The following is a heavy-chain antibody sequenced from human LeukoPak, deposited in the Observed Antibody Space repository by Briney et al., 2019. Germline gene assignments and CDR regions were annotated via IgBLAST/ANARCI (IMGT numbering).Heavy chain of an antibody. CDR1: GGSISSFY. D-gene: IGHD3-9*01. CDR3: ARGLDYDILTGYPSNYYGMDV. CDR2: IYYSGST. Sequence: SETLSLTCTVSGGSISSFYWSWIRQPPGKGLEWIGYIYYSGSTNYNPSLKSRVTISVDTSKNQFSLKLSSVTAADTAVYYCARGLDYDILTGYPSNYYGMDVWGQGTTVTVSS. J-gene: IGHJ6*02. V-gene: IGHV4-59*08.